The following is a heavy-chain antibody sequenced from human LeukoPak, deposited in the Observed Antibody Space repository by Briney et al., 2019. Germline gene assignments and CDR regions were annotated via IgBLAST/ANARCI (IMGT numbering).Heavy chain of an antibody. D-gene: IGHD5-12*01. Sequence: ASVTDSCKASGYTFTSYGISWVRQAPGQGLEWMGWISTYNGNTNYAQKVQGRVTMTTDTSTSTAYMELRSLRSDDTAVYYCARDRPDIVATTYYFDYWGQGSLVTVSS. J-gene: IGHJ4*02. V-gene: IGHV1-18*01. CDR1: GYTFTSYG. CDR3: ARDRPDIVATTYYFDY. CDR2: ISTYNGNT.